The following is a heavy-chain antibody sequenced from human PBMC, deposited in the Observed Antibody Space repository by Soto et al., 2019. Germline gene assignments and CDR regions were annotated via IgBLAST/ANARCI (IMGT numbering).Heavy chain of an antibody. Sequence: LTCAVYGWSFSGYYWSWIRHPPGKGLEWIGEINHSGSTNYNPSLKSRVTISVDTSKNQFSLKLSSVTAADTAVYYCARGSYYDFWSGYYQDWFDPCGQGTLVTVSS. CDR3: ARGSYYDFWSGYYQDWFDP. V-gene: IGHV4-34*01. J-gene: IGHJ5*02. D-gene: IGHD3-3*01. CDR1: GWSFSGYY. CDR2: INHSGST.